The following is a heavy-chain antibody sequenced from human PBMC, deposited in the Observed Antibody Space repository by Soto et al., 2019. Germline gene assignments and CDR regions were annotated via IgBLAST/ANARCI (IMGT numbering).Heavy chain of an antibody. V-gene: IGHV3-23*01. Sequence: GGSLRLSCAASGFTFGSYAMSWVRQAPGRGLEWVSAISGSGGSTYYTDSVKGRFTISRDNSKNTLYMQMNSLRAEDTAVYYCAKGVGSGWYFDQDIYYFDYWGQGTLVTVSS. CDR3: AKGVGSGWYFDQDIYYFDY. D-gene: IGHD6-19*01. CDR1: GFTFGSYA. J-gene: IGHJ4*02. CDR2: ISGSGGST.